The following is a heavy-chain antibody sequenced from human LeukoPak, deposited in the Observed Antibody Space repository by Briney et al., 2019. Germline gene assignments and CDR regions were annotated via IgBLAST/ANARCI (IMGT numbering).Heavy chain of an antibody. CDR3: ARYTSNVVGKRHYFDY. J-gene: IGHJ4*02. V-gene: IGHV3-21*05. CDR1: GFTFSSYE. CDR2: ISSSSYI. D-gene: IGHD1-26*01. Sequence: GGSLRLSCAASGFTFSSYEMNWVRQAPGKGLEWVSYISSSSYIYYADSVKGRFTISRDNAKNSLYLQMNSLRAEDTAVYYCARYTSNVVGKRHYFDYWGQGTLVTVSS.